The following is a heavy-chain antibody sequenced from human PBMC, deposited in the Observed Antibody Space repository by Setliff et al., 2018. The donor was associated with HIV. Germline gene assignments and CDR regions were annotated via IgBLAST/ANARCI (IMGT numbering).Heavy chain of an antibody. V-gene: IGHV4-4*07. D-gene: IGHD3-16*01. Sequence: SETLSVTCTVSGGSISGYFWSWIRQPAGKGLEWIGRTFTSGITNYSPSLKSRVTMSVDTSKNQFSLNLTSVTAADTAVYYCAREPKGGDDRALDYWGQGTLVTVSS. CDR1: GGSISGYF. CDR3: AREPKGGDDRALDY. CDR2: TFTSGIT. J-gene: IGHJ4*02.